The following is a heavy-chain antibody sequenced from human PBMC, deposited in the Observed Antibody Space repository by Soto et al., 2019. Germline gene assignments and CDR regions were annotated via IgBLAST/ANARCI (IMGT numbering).Heavy chain of an antibody. V-gene: IGHV1-46*03. CDR3: ARVFGIAAADFGTLGY. CDR2: INPSGGST. Sequence: QVQLVQSGAEVKKPGASVKVSCNASGYTFTSYYMHWVRQAPGQGLEWMGIINPSGGSTSYAQKFQGRVTMTRDTSTSTVYMELSSLRSEDTAVYYCARVFGIAAADFGTLGYWGQGTLVTVSS. CDR1: GYTFTSYY. J-gene: IGHJ4*02. D-gene: IGHD6-13*01.